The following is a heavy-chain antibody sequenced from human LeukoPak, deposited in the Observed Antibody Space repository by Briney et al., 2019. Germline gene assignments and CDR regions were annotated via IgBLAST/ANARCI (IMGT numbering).Heavy chain of an antibody. V-gene: IGHV1-69*13. CDR3: AREEVVAATGYYYYYGMDV. J-gene: IGHJ6*04. D-gene: IGHD2-15*01. CDR1: GGTFSSYA. Sequence: SVKVSCKASGGTFSSYAISWVRQAPGQGLEWMGGIIPIFGTANYAQKFQGRVTITADESTGTAYMELSSLRSEDTAVYYCAREEVVAATGYYYYYGMDVWGKGTTVTVSS. CDR2: IIPIFGTA.